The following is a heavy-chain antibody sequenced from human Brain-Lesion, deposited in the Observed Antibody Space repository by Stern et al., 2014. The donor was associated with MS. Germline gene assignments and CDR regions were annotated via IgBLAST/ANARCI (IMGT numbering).Heavy chain of an antibody. CDR1: GYTLTELS. J-gene: IGHJ6*02. V-gene: IGHV1-24*01. Sequence: QVQLGQSGAEVKKPGASVKVSCKVSGYTLTELSMHWVRQAPGKGLEWMGGFDPEDGETIYAQKFQGRVTMTEDTSTDTAYMELSSLRSEDTAVYYCATDRDDFRSGYSAPTKGYGLDVWGQGTTVTVT. D-gene: IGHD3-3*01. CDR2: FDPEDGET. CDR3: ATDRDDFRSGYSAPTKGYGLDV.